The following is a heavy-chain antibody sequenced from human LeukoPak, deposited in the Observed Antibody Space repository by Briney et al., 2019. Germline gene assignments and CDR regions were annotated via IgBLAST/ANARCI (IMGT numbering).Heavy chain of an antibody. Sequence: GGSLRLSCAASGFTFSDYYMSWIRLAPGKGLEWVSYISSSGSTIYYAGFVKGRFTISRDNSKNTLYLQMNSLRAEDTAVYYCARDQAGSGHYADYWGQGTLVTVSS. J-gene: IGHJ4*02. CDR1: GFTFSDYY. V-gene: IGHV3-11*04. CDR3: ARDQAGSGHYADY. D-gene: IGHD3-10*01. CDR2: ISSSGSTI.